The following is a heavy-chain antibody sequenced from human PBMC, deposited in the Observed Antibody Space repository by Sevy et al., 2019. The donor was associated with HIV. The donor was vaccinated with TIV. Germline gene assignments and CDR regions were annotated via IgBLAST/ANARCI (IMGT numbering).Heavy chain of an antibody. CDR1: GFTFSSYS. CDR2: ISSSSSYI. Sequence: GGSLRLSCAASGFTFSSYSMNWVRQAPGKGLEWVSSISSSSSYIYYADSVKGRFSISRDNAKNSLYLQMNSLGAEDTTVYYCAGVGNDFWSGYSYDAFDIWGQGTMVTVSS. CDR3: AGVGNDFWSGYSYDAFDI. D-gene: IGHD3-3*01. J-gene: IGHJ3*02. V-gene: IGHV3-21*01.